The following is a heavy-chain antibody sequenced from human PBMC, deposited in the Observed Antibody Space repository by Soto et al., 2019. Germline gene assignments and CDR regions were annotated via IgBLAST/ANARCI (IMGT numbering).Heavy chain of an antibody. D-gene: IGHD2-15*01. CDR1: GGSISSYY. Sequence: QVQLQESGPGLVKPSETLSLSCTVSGGSISSYYWSWIRQPPGQGLEWIGYIYYSGSTNYNPSLKSRVTISIDSSKNQFSRKLGAVTAADTAVYYCAIGVGVNSIVSHSHYYGMDIWGQGTTVTVSS. V-gene: IGHV4-59*01. CDR2: IYYSGST. J-gene: IGHJ6*02. CDR3: AIGVGVNSIVSHSHYYGMDI.